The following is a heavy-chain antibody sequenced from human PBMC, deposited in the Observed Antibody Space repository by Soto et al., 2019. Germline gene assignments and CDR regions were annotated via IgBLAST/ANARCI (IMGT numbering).Heavy chain of an antibody. CDR2: ISGSGGST. D-gene: IGHD1-26*01. CDR1: GFTFSSYA. CDR3: AKENVRGYSGSYIVLPHYYGMDV. Sequence: GGSLRLSCAASGFTFSSYAMSWVRQAPGKGLEWVSAISGSGGSTYYADSVKGRFTISRDNSKNTLYLQMNSLRAEDTAVYYCAKENVRGYSGSYIVLPHYYGMDVWGQGTTVTVSS. J-gene: IGHJ6*02. V-gene: IGHV3-23*01.